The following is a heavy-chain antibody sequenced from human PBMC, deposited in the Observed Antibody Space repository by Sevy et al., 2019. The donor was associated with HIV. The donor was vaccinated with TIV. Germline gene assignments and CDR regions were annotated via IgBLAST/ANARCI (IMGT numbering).Heavy chain of an antibody. J-gene: IGHJ4*02. CDR1: GFTFSSYG. V-gene: IGHV3-30*02. Sequence: GGSLRLSCAASGFTFSSYGMHWVRQAPGKGPEWVAFIRYDGSNKYYADSVKGRFTISRDNSKNTLYLQMNSLRAEDTAVYYCARLGRGYYDTGFDYWGQGTLVTVSS. CDR3: ARLGRGYYDTGFDY. D-gene: IGHD3-22*01. CDR2: IRYDGSNK.